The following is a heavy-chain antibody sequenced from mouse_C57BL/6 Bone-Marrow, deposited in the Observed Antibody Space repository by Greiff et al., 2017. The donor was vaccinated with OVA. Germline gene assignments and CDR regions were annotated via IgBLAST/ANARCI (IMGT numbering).Heavy chain of an antibody. Sequence: QVQLQQSGPELVKPGASVKMSCKASGYTFTEYTIHWVKQRSGQGLEWIGWFYPGSGSIKYNEKFKDKATLTADKSSSTVDMELSRLTSEYSAVYFCARHEEVWPREWFAYWGQGTLVTVSA. CDR1: GYTFTEYT. CDR2: FYPGSGSI. D-gene: IGHD2-10*02. CDR3: ARHEEVWPREWFAY. J-gene: IGHJ3*01. V-gene: IGHV1-62-2*01.